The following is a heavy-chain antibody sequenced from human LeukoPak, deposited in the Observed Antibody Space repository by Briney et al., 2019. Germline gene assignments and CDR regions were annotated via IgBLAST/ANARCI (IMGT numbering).Heavy chain of an antibody. J-gene: IGHJ1*01. D-gene: IGHD1-26*01. V-gene: IGHV4-38-2*02. CDR2: IYHSGST. CDR3: ARVGRGVGALYFQH. Sequence: SETLSLTCTVSGGSISSYYWGWIRQPPGKGLEWIGSIYHSGSTYYNPSLKSRVTISVDTSKNQFSLKLSSVTAADTAVYYCARVGRGVGALYFQHWGQGTLVTVSS. CDR1: GGSISSYY.